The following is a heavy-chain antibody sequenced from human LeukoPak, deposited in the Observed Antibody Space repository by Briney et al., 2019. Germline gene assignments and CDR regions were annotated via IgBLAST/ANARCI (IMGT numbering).Heavy chain of an antibody. CDR3: ARGQTTYYYYYMDV. D-gene: IGHD1-7*01. Sequence: PSETLSLTCAVYGGSFSGYYWSWIRQPPGKGLECIREINHSGSTKYNPSLKSRVTISVDTSKNQFSLKLSSVTAADTAVYYCARGQTTYYYYYMDVWGKGTTVTVSS. CDR2: INHSGST. CDR1: GGSFSGYY. V-gene: IGHV4-34*01. J-gene: IGHJ6*03.